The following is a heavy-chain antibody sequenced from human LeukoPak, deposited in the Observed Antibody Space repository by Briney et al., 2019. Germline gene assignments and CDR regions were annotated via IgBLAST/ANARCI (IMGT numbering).Heavy chain of an antibody. Sequence: PSETLSLTCAVSGYSISSGYYWGWIRQPPGKGLEWIGSIYHSGSTYYNPSLKSRVTISVDTSKNQFSLKLSSVTAADTAVYYCARNGDIVLMVYGAWSYRGQGTLVTVSS. D-gene: IGHD2-8*01. V-gene: IGHV4-38-2*01. CDR1: GYSISSGYY. CDR3: ARNGDIVLMVYGAWSY. J-gene: IGHJ4*02. CDR2: IYHSGST.